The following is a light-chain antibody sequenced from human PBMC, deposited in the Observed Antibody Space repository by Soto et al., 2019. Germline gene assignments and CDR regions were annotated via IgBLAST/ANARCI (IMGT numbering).Light chain of an antibody. CDR3: CTDAGTYKV. CDR1: SSDIGAYNY. Sequence: QPALTQPRSLSGSPGQSVTISCTGTSSDIGAYNYVSWYQQHPGKAPKLMIYHVSKRPSGVPDRFSGSKSGNAASLTISGLQAEDEADYYCCTDAGTYKVFGTGTKVTVL. J-gene: IGLJ1*01. V-gene: IGLV2-11*01. CDR2: HVS.